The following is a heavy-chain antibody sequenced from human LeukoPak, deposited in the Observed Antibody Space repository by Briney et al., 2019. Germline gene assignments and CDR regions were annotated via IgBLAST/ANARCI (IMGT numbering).Heavy chain of an antibody. CDR2: VYTSGST. V-gene: IGHV4-61*02. Sequence: SETLSLTCTVSGDSISSGGYYWSWIRQPAGKGLEWIGRVYTSGSTDYSPSLKSRVTISVDTSKNQFSLKLNSVTAADTAVYYCARRWELLEAFDIWGQGTMVTVSS. CDR3: ARRWELLEAFDI. J-gene: IGHJ3*02. D-gene: IGHD1-26*01. CDR1: GDSISSGGYY.